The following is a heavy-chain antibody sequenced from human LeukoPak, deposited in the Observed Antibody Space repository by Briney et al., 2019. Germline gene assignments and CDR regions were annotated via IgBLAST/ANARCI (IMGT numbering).Heavy chain of an antibody. CDR1: GDSISSYY. CDR3: ARHGDGSSNWYRHFDY. V-gene: IGHV4-59*08. Sequence: PSETLSLTCTVSGDSISSYYWSWIRQPPGKGLEWIGYIYNSGSTNYNPSLKSRVTISGDTSKNQFSLKLSSVTAADTAVYYCARHGDGSSNWYRHFDYWGQGTLVTVSS. D-gene: IGHD6-13*01. J-gene: IGHJ4*02. CDR2: IYNSGST.